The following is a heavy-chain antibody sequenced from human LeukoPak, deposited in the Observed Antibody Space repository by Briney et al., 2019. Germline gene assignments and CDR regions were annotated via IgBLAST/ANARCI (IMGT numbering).Heavy chain of an antibody. CDR1: GYTFTSYG. Sequence: EASVKVSCKASGYTFTSYGISWVRQAPGQGLEWMGWISAYNGNTNYAQKLQGRVTMTTDTSTSTAYMELRSLRSDDTAVCYCARDAAAAGPFDYWGQGTLVTVSS. J-gene: IGHJ4*02. CDR2: ISAYNGNT. D-gene: IGHD6-13*01. V-gene: IGHV1-18*01. CDR3: ARDAAAAGPFDY.